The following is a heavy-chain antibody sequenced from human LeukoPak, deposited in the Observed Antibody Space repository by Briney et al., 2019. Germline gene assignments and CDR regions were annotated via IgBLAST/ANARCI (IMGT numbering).Heavy chain of an antibody. V-gene: IGHV4-34*01. CDR1: GVSFDDYY. CDR3: TRMTTGHDY. Sequence: SETLSLTCAVSGVSFDDYYWAWVRQTQGKGLEWIGEINHSGYTNDSPSLKSRVTLSIGTSRRQFSLNLRSVTVADAGTYYCTRMTTGHDYWGQGTLVTVSS. CDR2: INHSGYT. D-gene: IGHD4-17*01. J-gene: IGHJ4*02.